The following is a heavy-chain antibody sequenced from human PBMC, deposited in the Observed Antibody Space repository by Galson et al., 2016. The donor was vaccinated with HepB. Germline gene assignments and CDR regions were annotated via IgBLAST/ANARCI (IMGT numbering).Heavy chain of an antibody. D-gene: IGHD3-9*01. CDR3: TKRFYHRSSDSPGFDYDAFDV. J-gene: IGHJ3*01. CDR2: FTPDYGET. Sequence: SVKVSCKVSGYTLNELSINWVRQAPGKGLEWLGGFTPDYGETIYSQNFQGRVTMTEDSSTDTAYMELSSLRSEDTDVYYCTKRFYHRSSDSPGFDYDAFDVWGQGTVVTVSS. CDR1: GYTLNELS. V-gene: IGHV1-24*01.